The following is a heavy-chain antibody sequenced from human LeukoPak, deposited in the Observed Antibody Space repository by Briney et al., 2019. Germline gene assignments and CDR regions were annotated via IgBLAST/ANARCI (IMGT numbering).Heavy chain of an antibody. CDR1: GGSIIDHY. CDR3: ARQAYESESGSWTGFDY. D-gene: IGHD3-10*01. V-gene: IGHV4-59*08. CDR2: IYHSGNS. J-gene: IGHJ4*02. Sequence: SETLSLTCTVSGGSIIDHYWSWLRQPPGKGLEWIGYIYHSGNSNSHPSLKSRVTLSVDTSKNQFSLRLSSVTAADTAVYYCARQAYESESGSWTGFDYWGQGTLVPVSS.